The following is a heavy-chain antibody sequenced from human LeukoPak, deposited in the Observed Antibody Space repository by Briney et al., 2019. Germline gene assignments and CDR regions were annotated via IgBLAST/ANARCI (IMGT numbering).Heavy chain of an antibody. V-gene: IGHV3-21*01. CDR1: GFTFSSYS. D-gene: IGHD7-27*01. Sequence: PGGSLRLSCAGSGFTFSSYSMNWVRQAPGKGLEWIASISTSSSYIYYADSVKGRFTISRDNARNSLYLQMNNLRVEDTAIYYCARDYTGGWNDYWGQGTQVTVSS. J-gene: IGHJ4*02. CDR3: ARDYTGGWNDY. CDR2: ISTSSSYI.